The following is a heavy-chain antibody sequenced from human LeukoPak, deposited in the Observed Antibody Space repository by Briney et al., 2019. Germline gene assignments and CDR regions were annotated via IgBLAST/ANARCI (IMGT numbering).Heavy chain of an antibody. CDR3: ARAGNRGPYYGMDV. CDR1: AFTFCSMV. V-gene: IGHV3-33*01. J-gene: IGHJ6*02. CDR2: IWYDESNE. Sequence: PWGSVRLTSSGSAFTFCSMVMQWDRQAPGKGLEWVAVIWYDESNEYFADSVKGRFTISRDNSKSTLYLPMNSLRAEDTAVYYWARAGNRGPYYGMDVWGQGTTVIVSS. D-gene: IGHD1-14*01.